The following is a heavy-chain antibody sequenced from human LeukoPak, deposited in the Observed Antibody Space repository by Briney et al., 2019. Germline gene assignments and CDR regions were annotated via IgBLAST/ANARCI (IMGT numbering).Heavy chain of an antibody. CDR3: ARDLAYYDFWSGWLGDLMDY. D-gene: IGHD3-3*01. J-gene: IGHJ4*02. V-gene: IGHV3-7*01. CDR2: IKQDGSEK. CDR1: GFTFSSYW. Sequence: PGGSLRLSCAASGFTFSSYWMSWVRQAPGKGLEWVANIKQDGSEKYYVDSVKGRFTISRDNAKNSLYLQMNSLRAEDTAVYYCARDLAYYDFWSGWLGDLMDYWGQGTLVTVSS.